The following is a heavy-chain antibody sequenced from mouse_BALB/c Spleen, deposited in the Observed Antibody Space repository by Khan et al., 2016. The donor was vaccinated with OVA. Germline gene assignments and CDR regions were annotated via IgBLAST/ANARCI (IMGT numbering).Heavy chain of an antibody. Sequence: QVQLKQSGAELAKPGASVKMSCKASGYTFTTYWMHWVKQRPGQGLEWIGYINPTSGYTYYNEKFKDRATLSADKSSSTAYMQLSSLTSEDSAVYYCTRDRIDYWGQGTTLTVSS. CDR2: INPTSGYT. J-gene: IGHJ2*01. CDR3: TRDRIDY. CDR1: GYTFTTYW. V-gene: IGHV1-7*01.